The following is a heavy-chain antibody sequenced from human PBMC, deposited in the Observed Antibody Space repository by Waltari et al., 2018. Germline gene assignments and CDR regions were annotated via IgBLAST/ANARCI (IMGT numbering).Heavy chain of an antibody. J-gene: IGHJ4*02. CDR2: IIPSLGIA. D-gene: IGHD3-22*01. Sequence: PQAPGQGLEWMGRIIPSLGIANYAQKFQGRVTITADESTSTAYMELSSLRSEDTAVYYCARAYYDSNFDYWGQGTLVTVSS. V-gene: IGHV1-69*04. CDR3: ARAYYDSNFDY.